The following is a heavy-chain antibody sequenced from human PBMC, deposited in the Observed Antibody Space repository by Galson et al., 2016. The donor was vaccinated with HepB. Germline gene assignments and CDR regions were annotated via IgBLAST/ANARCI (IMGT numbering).Heavy chain of an antibody. V-gene: IGHV3-15*07. Sequence: SLRLSCAASGFTFSNAWMNWVRQAPGKGLEWVGRIKSKTDDGTTDYAAPVKGRFTISRDDSKNTLSLQMNSLKTEDTAVYYCTTDFFLFLLIGNTIWGQGTLVTVSS. CDR3: TTDFFLFLLIGNTI. CDR1: GFTFSNAW. CDR2: IKSKTDDGTT. D-gene: IGHD2/OR15-2a*01. J-gene: IGHJ4*02.